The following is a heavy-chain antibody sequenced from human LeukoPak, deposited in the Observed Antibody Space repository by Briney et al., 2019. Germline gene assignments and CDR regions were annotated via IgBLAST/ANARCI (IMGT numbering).Heavy chain of an antibody. Sequence: GSLRLSCAASGFTFSSYSMNWVRQAPGKGLEWIGEIYHSGSTNYNPSLKSRVTISVDKSKNQFSLKLSSVTAADTAVYYCARVGWVAATYWSGYNWFDPWGQGTLVTVSS. D-gene: IGHD2-15*01. V-gene: IGHV4-4*02. J-gene: IGHJ5*02. CDR1: GFTFSSYSM. CDR3: ARVGWVAATYWSGYNWFDP. CDR2: IYHSGST.